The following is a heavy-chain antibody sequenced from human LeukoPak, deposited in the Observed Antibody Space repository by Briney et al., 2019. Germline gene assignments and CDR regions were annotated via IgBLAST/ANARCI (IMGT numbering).Heavy chain of an antibody. CDR2: ISPYNGDT. V-gene: IGHV1-3*01. CDR1: GYTFINHA. J-gene: IGHJ4*02. CDR3: ARGSSSDWPLEY. Sequence: ASVNVSCKASGYTFINHAIHWVHQAPGHRLEWMGWISPYNGDTKYSQKLQGRVSITMDTSASTAYMDLSTLTSEDTAVYYCARGSSSDWPLEYWGRGILVTVSS. D-gene: IGHD6-19*01.